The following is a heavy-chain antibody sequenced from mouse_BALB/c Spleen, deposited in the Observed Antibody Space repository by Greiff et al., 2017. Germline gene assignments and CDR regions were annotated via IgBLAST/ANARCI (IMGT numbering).Heavy chain of an antibody. V-gene: IGHV1-69*02. Sequence: VQLKQPGAELVRPGASVKLSCKASGYTFTSYWINWVKQRPGQGLEWIGNIYPSDSYTNYNQKFKDKATLTVDKSSSTAYMQLSSPTSEDSAVYYCTRGYYGSSYGYYAMDYWGQGTSVTVSS. CDR1: GYTFTSYW. CDR2: IYPSDSYT. D-gene: IGHD1-1*01. J-gene: IGHJ4*01. CDR3: TRGYYGSSYGYYAMDY.